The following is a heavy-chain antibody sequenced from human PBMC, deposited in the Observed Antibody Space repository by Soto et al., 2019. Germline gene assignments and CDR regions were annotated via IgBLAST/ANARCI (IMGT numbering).Heavy chain of an antibody. V-gene: IGHV6-1*01. CDR3: AREYCSGGSCDSTYNWFDP. CDR2: TYFRSKWYI. J-gene: IGHJ5*02. Sequence: SQTLSLTCAISGDSVSSNSAAWNWIRQSPSRGLEWLGRTYFRSKWYIDYSVSVKSRLTINPDTSKNQFSLQLNSVTPEDTAVYYCAREYCSGGSCDSTYNWFDPWGQGTLVTVSS. CDR1: GDSVSSNSAA. D-gene: IGHD2-15*01.